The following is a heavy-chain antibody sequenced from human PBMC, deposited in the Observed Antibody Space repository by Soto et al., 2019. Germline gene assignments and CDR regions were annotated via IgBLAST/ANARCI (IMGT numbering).Heavy chain of an antibody. CDR1: GFTFSNYA. CDR3: AKDRTIFGVVPFDY. D-gene: IGHD3-3*01. Sequence: GGSLRLSCAASGFTFSNYAMNWVRQPPGEGLEWVSSISGTGSSTYYADSVKGRFTISRDNSKNRLYLQMNSLRAEDTAVYYCAKDRTIFGVVPFDYWGQGTRVTVSS. CDR2: ISGTGSST. V-gene: IGHV3-23*01. J-gene: IGHJ4*02.